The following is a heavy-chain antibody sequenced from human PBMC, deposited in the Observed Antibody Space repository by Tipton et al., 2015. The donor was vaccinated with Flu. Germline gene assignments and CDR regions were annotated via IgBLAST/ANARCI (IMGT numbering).Heavy chain of an antibody. Sequence: VQLVQSGAEVKKPGESLKISCKGSGYSFTSYWIGWVRQMPGKGLEWVGIIYPDDSDTRYSPSFQGQVAISADTSITTAYLQWSSLKASDTAMYYCVRQGGAYNYGPHAFDIWGQGTMVTVSS. V-gene: IGHV5-51*01. J-gene: IGHJ3*02. D-gene: IGHD5-18*01. CDR2: IYPDDSDT. CDR3: VRQGGAYNYGPHAFDI. CDR1: GYSFTSYW.